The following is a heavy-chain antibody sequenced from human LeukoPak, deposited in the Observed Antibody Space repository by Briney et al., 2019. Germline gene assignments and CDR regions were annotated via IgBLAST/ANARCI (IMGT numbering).Heavy chain of an antibody. CDR1: GFTFSSYG. D-gene: IGHD3-10*01. CDR3: ARGYGVRGVIITPGY. CDR2: IWYVGSNK. J-gene: IGHJ4*02. Sequence: GGSLRLSCAASGFTFSSYGMHWVRQAPGKGLEWVAVIWYVGSNKYYADSVKGRFTISRDNSKNTLYLQMNSLRAEDTAVYYCARGYGVRGVIITPGYWGQGTLVTVSS. V-gene: IGHV3-33*01.